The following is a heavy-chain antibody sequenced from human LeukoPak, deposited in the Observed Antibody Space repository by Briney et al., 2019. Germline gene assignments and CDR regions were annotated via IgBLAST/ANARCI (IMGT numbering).Heavy chain of an antibody. Sequence: GASVKVSCKASGYTFTSYYMHWVRQAPGQGLEWMGIINPSGGSTSYAQKFQGRVTMTRDTSTSTVYMALSSLRSEDTAVYYCARSREMATTSGPPDYWGQGTLVTVSS. D-gene: IGHD1-1*01. CDR2: INPSGGST. V-gene: IGHV1-46*01. J-gene: IGHJ4*02. CDR3: ARSREMATTSGPPDY. CDR1: GYTFTSYY.